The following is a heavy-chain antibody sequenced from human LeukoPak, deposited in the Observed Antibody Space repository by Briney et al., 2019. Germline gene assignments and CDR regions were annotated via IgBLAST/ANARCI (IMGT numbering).Heavy chain of an antibody. CDR1: GGSISSGDYY. Sequence: SETLSLTCTVSGGSISSGDYYWSWIRQPPGKGLEWIGYIYYSGSTYYNPSLRSRVTISVDTSKNQFSLKLSSVTAADTAVYYCARQAVADAFDIWGQRTMVTVSS. D-gene: IGHD6-19*01. CDR2: IYYSGST. CDR3: ARQAVADAFDI. V-gene: IGHV4-30-4*08. J-gene: IGHJ3*02.